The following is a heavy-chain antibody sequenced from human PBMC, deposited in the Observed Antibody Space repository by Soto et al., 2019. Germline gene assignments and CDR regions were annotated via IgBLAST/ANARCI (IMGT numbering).Heavy chain of an antibody. J-gene: IGHJ6*03. CDR3: AREGFWSGQYYYYYYMDV. CDR1: GGSFSGYY. V-gene: IGHV4-34*01. CDR2: INHSGST. Sequence: QVQLQQWGAGLLKPSETLSLTCAVYGGSFSGYYWSWIRQPPGKGLEWIGEINHSGSTNYNPSLKSRVTISVDSSKNQFSLKLSSVTAADTAVYYCAREGFWSGQYYYYYYMDVWGKGTTVTVSS. D-gene: IGHD3-3*01.